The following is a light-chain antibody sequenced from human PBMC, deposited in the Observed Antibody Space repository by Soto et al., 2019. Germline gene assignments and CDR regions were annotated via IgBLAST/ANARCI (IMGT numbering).Light chain of an antibody. Sequence: QSALTQPASVSGSPGQSITISCTGSSSDVGGYNYVSWYQQHPGKAPKLMIYEVNYRPSGVSNRFSGSKSDTTASLTISGLQTDDEGDYYCASYTGNNAWLFGGGTKLTVL. V-gene: IGLV2-14*01. CDR1: SSDVGGYNY. CDR2: EVN. J-gene: IGLJ2*01. CDR3: ASYTGNNAWL.